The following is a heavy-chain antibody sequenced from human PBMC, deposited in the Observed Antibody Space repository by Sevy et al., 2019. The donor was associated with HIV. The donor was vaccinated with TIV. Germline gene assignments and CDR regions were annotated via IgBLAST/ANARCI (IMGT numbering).Heavy chain of an antibody. Sequence: SETLSLTCTVSGGSITSLYWNWIRQPPGKGLEWIANIYYNGHINYNPSLKSRVTLSLDTSKNQFSLWLRSVTAADTAMYYCAGGNAWGRGYSWGQGTLVTVSS. CDR1: GGSITSLY. V-gene: IGHV4-59*08. CDR3: AGGNAWGRGYS. D-gene: IGHD1-26*01. CDR2: IYYNGHI. J-gene: IGHJ4*02.